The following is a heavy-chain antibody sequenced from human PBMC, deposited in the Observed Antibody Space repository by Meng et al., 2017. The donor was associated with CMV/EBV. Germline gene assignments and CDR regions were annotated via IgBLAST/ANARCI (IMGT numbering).Heavy chain of an antibody. J-gene: IGHJ4*02. Sequence: GESLKISCAASGFTVSSNYMSWVRQAPGKGLEWVSVIYSGGSTYYADSVKGRFTISRDNSKNTLYLQMNSLRAEDTAVYYCARDSYCGGDCYSDYWGQGTLVNVSS. D-gene: IGHD2-21*01. V-gene: IGHV3-66*02. CDR2: IYSGGST. CDR3: ARDSYCGGDCYSDY. CDR1: GFTVSSNY.